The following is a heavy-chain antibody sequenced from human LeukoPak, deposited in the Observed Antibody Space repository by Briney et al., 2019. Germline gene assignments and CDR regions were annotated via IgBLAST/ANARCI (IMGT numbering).Heavy chain of an antibody. Sequence: ASVKVSCKASGGTFSSYAISWVRQAPGQGLEWMGGIIPIFGTANYAQKFQGRVTITTDESTSTAYMELSSLRSEDTAVYYCARDRGTYDISTGYYYYYMDVWGKGTTVTVSS. D-gene: IGHD3-9*01. J-gene: IGHJ6*03. CDR3: ARDRGTYDISTGYYYYYMDV. CDR2: IIPIFGTA. CDR1: GGTFSSYA. V-gene: IGHV1-69*05.